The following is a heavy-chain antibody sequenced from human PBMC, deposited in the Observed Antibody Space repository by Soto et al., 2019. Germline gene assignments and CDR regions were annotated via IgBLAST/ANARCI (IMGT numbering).Heavy chain of an antibody. CDR2: INHSGST. CDR1: GGSFSGYY. J-gene: IGHJ4*02. D-gene: IGHD3-22*01. CDR3: ARVKRDSSGYYPPNFDY. Sequence: PSETLSLTCAVYGGSFSGYYWSWIRQPPGKGLEWIGEINHSGSTNYNPSLKSRVTISVDTSKNQFSLKLSSVTAADTAVYYCARVKRDSSGYYPPNFDYWGQGTLVTVSS. V-gene: IGHV4-34*01.